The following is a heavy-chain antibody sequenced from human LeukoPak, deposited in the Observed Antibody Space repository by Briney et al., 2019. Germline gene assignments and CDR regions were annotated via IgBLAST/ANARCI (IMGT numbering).Heavy chain of an antibody. CDR2: ISESGTYT. D-gene: IGHD2-15*01. Sequence: GGSLRLSCAASGFTFSDYYTSWIRQAPGERPEWISFISESGTYTNYADSVKGRFTISRDNAKNSLYLQMNSLRAEDTALYYCTKDLTAGGADVWGQGTTVTVSS. V-gene: IGHV3-11*03. CDR1: GFTFSDYY. J-gene: IGHJ6*02. CDR3: TKDLTAGGADV.